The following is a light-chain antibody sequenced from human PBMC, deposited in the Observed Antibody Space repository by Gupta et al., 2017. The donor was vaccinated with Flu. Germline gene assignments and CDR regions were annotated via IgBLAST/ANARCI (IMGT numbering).Light chain of an antibody. CDR2: KAS. V-gene: IGKV1-5*03. Sequence: DNQMTHSPSTLSASVGDRVTITCRASQSISSWLAWYQQKPGKAPKLLIYKASSLESGVPSRFSGSGSGTEFTLTISSLQPDDFATYYCQQYNSYSGTFGQGTKVEIK. J-gene: IGKJ1*01. CDR1: QSISSW. CDR3: QQYNSYSGT.